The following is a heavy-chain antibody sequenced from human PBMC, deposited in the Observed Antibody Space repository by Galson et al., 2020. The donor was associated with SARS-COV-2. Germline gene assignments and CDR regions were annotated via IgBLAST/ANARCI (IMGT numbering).Heavy chain of an antibody. CDR2: IYYSGST. J-gene: IGHJ4*02. D-gene: IGHD4-17*01. Sequence: SQTLSLTCTVSVGSISSGGYYWSWIRQHPGKGLEWIGYIYYSGSTYYNPSFKSQVTIPVDTSKNQFSMKLSYVTAADTAMYYCARELGTVTTPGGKGTLVTVSS. CDR1: VGSISSGGYY. V-gene: IGHV4-31*01. CDR3: ARELGTVTTP.